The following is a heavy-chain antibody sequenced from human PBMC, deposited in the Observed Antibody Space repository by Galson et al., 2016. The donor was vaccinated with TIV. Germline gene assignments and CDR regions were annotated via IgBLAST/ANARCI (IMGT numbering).Heavy chain of an antibody. CDR2: INWNGAST. V-gene: IGHV3-20*01. Sequence: SLRLSCAASGFTFDDYDFSWVRQAPGKGLEWVSSINWNGASTGHADSVKGQFTISRDNAKNSLYLQMNDLRVEDTAFYHCAREVTCGGACYYFDFWGQGTLVTVSS. CDR1: GFTFDDYD. J-gene: IGHJ4*02. CDR3: AREVTCGGACYYFDF. D-gene: IGHD2-21*02.